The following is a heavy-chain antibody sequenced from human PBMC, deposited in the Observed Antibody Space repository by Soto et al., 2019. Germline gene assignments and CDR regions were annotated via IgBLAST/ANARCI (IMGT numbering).Heavy chain of an antibody. V-gene: IGHV3-30*18. J-gene: IGHJ6*02. CDR3: AKDVVVGATTGLGDYYYYYGMDV. CDR1: GFTLSSYG. Sequence: TGGSPRLSCAASGFTLSSYGMPWGRQAPGKGLEGGAVLSYDGSNKYYADSVKGRFTISRDNSKNTLYLQMNSLRAEDTAVYYCAKDVVVGATTGLGDYYYYYGMDVWGQGTTVTVSS. CDR2: LSYDGSNK. D-gene: IGHD1-26*01.